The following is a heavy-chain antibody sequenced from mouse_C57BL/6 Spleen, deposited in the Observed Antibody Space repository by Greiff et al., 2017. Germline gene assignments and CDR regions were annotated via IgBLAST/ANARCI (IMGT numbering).Heavy chain of an antibody. Sequence: QVQLQQPGAELVRPGTSVKLSCKASGYTFTSYWMHWVKQRPGQGLEWIGVIDPSDSYTNYNQKFKGKATLTVDTSSSTAYVQLSSLNSEDSAVYYCAREGLYEGYYGGYAMDYWGQGTSVTVSS. CDR2: IDPSDSYT. J-gene: IGHJ4*01. V-gene: IGHV1-59*01. CDR1: GYTFTSYW. D-gene: IGHD2-3*01. CDR3: AREGLYEGYYGGYAMDY.